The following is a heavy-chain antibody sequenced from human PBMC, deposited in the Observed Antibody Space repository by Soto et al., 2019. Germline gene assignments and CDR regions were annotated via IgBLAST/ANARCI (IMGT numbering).Heavy chain of an antibody. D-gene: IGHD1-26*01. V-gene: IGHV4-39*01. CDR1: GGPISRSSYY. Sequence: PSETLSLTCTVSGGPISRSSYYWGWIRQPPGKGLEWIGSIYYTGSTYYNPSLKSRVTISLDMSKNQFSLKLSSVTAADTAVYYCARTVGTHPRSYFDCWGQGTLVTVSS. CDR3: ARTVGTHPRSYFDC. CDR2: IYYTGST. J-gene: IGHJ4*02.